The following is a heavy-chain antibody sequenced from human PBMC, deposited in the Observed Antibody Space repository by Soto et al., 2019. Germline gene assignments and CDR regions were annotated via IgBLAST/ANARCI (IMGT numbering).Heavy chain of an antibody. CDR2: IYYSGST. V-gene: IGHV4-59*01. CDR1: GGSISSYY. Sequence: QVQLQESGPGLVKPSETLSLTCTVSGGSISSYYWSWIRQPPGKGLEWIGYIYYSGSTNYNPSLKSRVPISVDTSKNQFSLKLSSVTAADTAVYYCARARGGIVGATDWYFDLWGRGTLVTVSS. D-gene: IGHD1-26*01. CDR3: ARARGGIVGATDWYFDL. J-gene: IGHJ2*01.